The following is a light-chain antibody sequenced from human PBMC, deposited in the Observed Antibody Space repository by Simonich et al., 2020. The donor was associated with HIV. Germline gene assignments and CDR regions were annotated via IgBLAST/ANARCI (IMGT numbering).Light chain of an antibody. CDR2: WAS. CDR1: QSVFYISNNKNY. Sequence: IVMTQSPDSLAVSLGERATINCKSSQSVFYISNNKNYLAWYQQKPGQPPKLRIYWASTRESGVPDRFSGSGSGTDFTLTITSLQAEDVAVYYCQQYYSTPLTFGPGTKVEIK. V-gene: IGKV4-1*01. J-gene: IGKJ3*01. CDR3: QQYYSTPLT.